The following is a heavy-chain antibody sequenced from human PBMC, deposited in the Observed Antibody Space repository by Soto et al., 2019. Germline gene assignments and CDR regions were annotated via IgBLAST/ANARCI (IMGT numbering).Heavy chain of an antibody. J-gene: IGHJ4*02. D-gene: IGHD3-22*01. CDR1: GGSISSYY. CDR3: ATGGYYDSSDY. Sequence: LSLTCTVSGGSISSYYWSWIRQPPGKGLEWIGYIYYSGSTNYNPSLKSRVTISVDTSKNTLYLQMNSLRVEDTAVYYCATGGYYDSSDYWGQGTLVTVSS. V-gene: IGHV4-59*12. CDR2: IYYSGST.